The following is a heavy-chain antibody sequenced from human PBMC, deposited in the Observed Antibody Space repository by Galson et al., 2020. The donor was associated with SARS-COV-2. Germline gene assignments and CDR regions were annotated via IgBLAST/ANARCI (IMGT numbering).Heavy chain of an antibody. D-gene: IGHD3-3*01. Sequence: ASVKVSCKVSGYTLTELSMHWVRQAPVKGLEWMGGFDPEDGETIYAQKFQGRVTMTEDTSTDTAYMELSSLRSEDTAVYYCATGRPYGEVSWFDPWGQGTLVTVSS. J-gene: IGHJ5*02. V-gene: IGHV1-24*01. CDR1: GYTLTELS. CDR3: ATGRPYGEVSWFDP. CDR2: FDPEDGET.